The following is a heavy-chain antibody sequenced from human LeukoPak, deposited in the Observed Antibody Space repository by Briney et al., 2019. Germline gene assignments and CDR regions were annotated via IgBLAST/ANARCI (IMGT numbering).Heavy chain of an antibody. J-gene: IGHJ6*02. CDR3: AKDLDCSSTSCYYYYYGMDV. CDR1: GFTSSSYA. CDR2: ISGSGGST. Sequence: PGGSLRLSCAASGFTSSSYAMSWVRQAPGKGLEWVSAISGSGGSTYYADSVKGRFTISRDNSKNTLYLQMNSLRAEDTAVYYCAKDLDCSSTSCYYYYYGMDVWGQGTTVTVSS. V-gene: IGHV3-23*01. D-gene: IGHD2-2*01.